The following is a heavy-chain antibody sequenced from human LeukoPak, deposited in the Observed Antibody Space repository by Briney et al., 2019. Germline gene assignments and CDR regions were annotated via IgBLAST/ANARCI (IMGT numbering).Heavy chain of an antibody. Sequence: ASVKVSCKASGYTFTGYYMHWVRQAPGQGLEWMGWINPNSGGTNYAQKFQGRVTMTRDTSISTAYMELSRLRSDDTAVYYCARDLWFGESPTFFYYYYYGMDVWGQGTTVTVSS. J-gene: IGHJ6*02. V-gene: IGHV1-2*02. D-gene: IGHD3-10*01. CDR3: ARDLWFGESPTFFYYYYYGMDV. CDR2: INPNSGGT. CDR1: GYTFTGYY.